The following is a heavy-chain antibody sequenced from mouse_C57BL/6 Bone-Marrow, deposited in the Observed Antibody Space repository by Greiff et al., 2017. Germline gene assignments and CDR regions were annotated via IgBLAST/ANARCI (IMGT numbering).Heavy chain of an antibody. CDR2: IWRGGST. CDR1: GFSLTSYG. Sequence: VQLQQSGPGLVQPSQSLSITCTASGFSLTSYGVHWVRQSPGQGLEWLGVIWRGGSTAYNAAFMSRLSITKDNSKSQVFFKMNSLQADDTAIYYCAKNAGTGYFDYWGQGTTLTVSS. V-gene: IGHV2-5*01. CDR3: AKNAGTGYFDY. D-gene: IGHD4-1*01. J-gene: IGHJ2*01.